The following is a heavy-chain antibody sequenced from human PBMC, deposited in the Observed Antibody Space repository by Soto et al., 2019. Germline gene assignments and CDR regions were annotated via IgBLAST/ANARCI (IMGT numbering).Heavy chain of an antibody. CDR1: GFTFSSYA. CDR2: ISYDGSNK. V-gene: IGHV3-30-3*01. D-gene: IGHD3-10*01. Sequence: GWSLRLSCAASGFTFSSYAMHWVRQAPGKGLEWVAVISYDGSNKCYADSVKGRFTISRDNSKNTLYLQMNSLRAEDTAVYYCARDNGSGSYYTLYYYYYYGMDVWGQGTTVTVSS. J-gene: IGHJ6*02. CDR3: ARDNGSGSYYTLYYYYYYGMDV.